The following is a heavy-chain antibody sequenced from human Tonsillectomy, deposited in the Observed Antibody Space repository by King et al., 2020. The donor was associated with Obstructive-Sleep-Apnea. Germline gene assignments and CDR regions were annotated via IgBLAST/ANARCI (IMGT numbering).Heavy chain of an antibody. CDR3: ARGNLKQNWNDLESGDDAFDI. CDR2: ISSSGSTI. J-gene: IGHJ3*02. D-gene: IGHD1-1*01. Sequence: VQLVESGGGLVKPGGSLRLSCAASGFTFSDYYMSWIRQAPGKGLEWVSYISSSGSTIYYADSVKGRFTISRDNAKNSLYLQMNSLRAEDTAVYYCARGNLKQNWNDLESGDDAFDIWGQGTMVTVSS. V-gene: IGHV3-11*01. CDR1: GFTFSDYY.